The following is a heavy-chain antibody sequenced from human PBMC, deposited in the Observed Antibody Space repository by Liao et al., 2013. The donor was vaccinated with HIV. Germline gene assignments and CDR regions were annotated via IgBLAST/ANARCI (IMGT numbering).Heavy chain of an antibody. CDR3: ARGNIAVVVPAFDI. J-gene: IGHJ3*02. V-gene: IGHV4-34*01. CDR2: INDSGTT. D-gene: IGHD2-15*01. CDR1: GASLTGYS. Sequence: QVRLDQWGAGLLKPSETLPLTCAVYGASLTGYSWNWIRQSPEKGLEWIGEINDSGTTNYNPSLKRRVTISVDTSKKQFALKLTSVTTADTTVYYCARGNIAVVVPAFDIWGPRDIGHRLL.